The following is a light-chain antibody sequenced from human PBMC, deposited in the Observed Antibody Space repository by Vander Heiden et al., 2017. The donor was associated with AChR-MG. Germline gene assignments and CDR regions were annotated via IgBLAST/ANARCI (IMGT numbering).Light chain of an antibody. CDR3: QVWDSPSDRVV. V-gene: IGLV3-21*02. CDR1: NIESKS. Sequence: YVLTQPPSVSVAPGQTARITCGGNNIESKSVNWFQQKPGQAPVVVVYDERGRPLGFPERVSGSNSGNTATLTISRVEVGDEADYFCQVWDSPSDRVVFGGGTKLTVL. CDR2: DER. J-gene: IGLJ2*01.